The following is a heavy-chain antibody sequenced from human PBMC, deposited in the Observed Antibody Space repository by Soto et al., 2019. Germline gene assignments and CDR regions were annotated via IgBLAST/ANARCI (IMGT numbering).Heavy chain of an antibody. CDR2: ISSNGGST. CDR1: GFTFSSYA. CDR3: VKGSPYGPLAPSAEYFQH. D-gene: IGHD4-17*01. V-gene: IGHV3-64D*06. Sequence: GGSLRLSCSASGFTFSSYAMHWVRQAPGKGLEYVSAISSNGGSTYYADSVKGRFTISRDNSKNTLYLQMSSLRAEDTAVYYCVKGSPYGPLAPSAEYFQHWGQGTLVTVSS. J-gene: IGHJ1*01.